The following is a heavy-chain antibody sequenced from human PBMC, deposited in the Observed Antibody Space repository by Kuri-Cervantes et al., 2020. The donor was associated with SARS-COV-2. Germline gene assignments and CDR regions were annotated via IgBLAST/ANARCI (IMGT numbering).Heavy chain of an antibody. Sequence: GESLKISCAASGFTFSNFEMNWVRQAPGRGLEWVSYISNGSSTIYHADSVKGRFTVSRDNAKNSLYLQMDSLRVEDTAVYYCARSVGYCGSTSCFNWFDPWGQGTLVTVSS. J-gene: IGHJ5*02. CDR1: GFTFSNFE. CDR3: ARSVGYCGSTSCFNWFDP. CDR2: ISNGSSTI. D-gene: IGHD2-2*01. V-gene: IGHV3-48*03.